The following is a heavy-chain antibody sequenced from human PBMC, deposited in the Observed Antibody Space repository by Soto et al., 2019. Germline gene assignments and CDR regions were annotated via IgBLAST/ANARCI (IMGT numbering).Heavy chain of an antibody. CDR2: IYYSGST. D-gene: IGHD3-9*01. V-gene: IGHV4-39*01. CDR1: GGSISSSSYY. Sequence: SETLSLTCTVSGGSISSSSYYWGWIRQPPGKGLEWIGSIYYSGSTYYNPSLKSRVTISVDTSKNQFSLKLSSVTAADTAVYYCARRLEYDILTGYYFFHYWGQGTLVTVSS. J-gene: IGHJ4*02. CDR3: ARRLEYDILTGYYFFHY.